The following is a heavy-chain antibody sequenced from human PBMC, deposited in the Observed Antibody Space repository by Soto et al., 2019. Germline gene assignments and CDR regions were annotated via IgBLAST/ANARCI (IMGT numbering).Heavy chain of an antibody. V-gene: IGHV6-1*01. D-gene: IGHD3-22*01. CDR1: GDSVSSNSAA. J-gene: IGHJ4*02. Sequence: SQTLSLTCAISGDSVSSNSAAWNWIRQSPSRGLEWLGRTYYRSKWYNDYAVSVKSRITINPDTSKNQFSLQLNSVTPEDTAVYYCARESMAKGLVVVLTAYFDYWGQGTLVTVSS. CDR2: TYYRSKWYN. CDR3: ARESMAKGLVVVLTAYFDY.